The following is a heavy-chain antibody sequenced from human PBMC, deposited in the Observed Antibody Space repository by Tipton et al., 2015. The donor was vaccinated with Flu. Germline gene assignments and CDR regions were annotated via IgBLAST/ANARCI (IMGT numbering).Heavy chain of an antibody. V-gene: IGHV4-61*09. CDR3: ANSSGPMNWFDP. CDR1: GGSISRGHYY. CDR2: IYVSGTT. Sequence: LRLSCSVSGGSISRGHYYWSWIRQPAGKGLEWIGQIYVSGTTYYSPSLMSRVTISLDTSKSQFSLKLSSVTAADTAVYYCANSSGPMNWFDPWGQGTLVTVSS. J-gene: IGHJ5*02. D-gene: IGHD3-10*01.